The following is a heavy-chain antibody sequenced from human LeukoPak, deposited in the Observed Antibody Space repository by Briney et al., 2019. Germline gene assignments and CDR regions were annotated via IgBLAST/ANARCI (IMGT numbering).Heavy chain of an antibody. CDR3: AAPSLYDSSGYYWAL. J-gene: IGHJ4*02. CDR1: GFTFSDYY. Sequence: GGSLRLSCAASGFTFSDYYMSWIRQAPGKGLEWVSYISSSGSTIYYADSVKGRFTISRDNAKNSPYLQMNSLRAEDTAMYYCAAPSLYDSSGYYWALWGQGTLVTVSS. D-gene: IGHD3-22*01. CDR2: ISSSGSTI. V-gene: IGHV3-11*01.